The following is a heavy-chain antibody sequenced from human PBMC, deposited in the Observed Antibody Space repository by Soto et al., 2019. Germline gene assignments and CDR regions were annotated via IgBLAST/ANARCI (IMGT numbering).Heavy chain of an antibody. CDR2: TWYDGSNK. D-gene: IGHD3-16*01. CDR1: GSTFSSYG. V-gene: IGHV3-33*03. CDR3: ARGSGLRFNWFDP. J-gene: IGHJ5*02. Sequence: QVHLVESGGGVVQPGMSLRLSCAVSGSTFSSYGIHWVRQAPGKGLEWLAVTWYDGSNKFYADSVKGRFTMSRDNSKNTQYLQMNSLRAEDTAVYYCARGSGLRFNWFDPWGQGTLVTVSS.